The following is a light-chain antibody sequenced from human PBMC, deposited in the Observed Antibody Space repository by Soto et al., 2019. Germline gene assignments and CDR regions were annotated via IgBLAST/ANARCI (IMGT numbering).Light chain of an antibody. CDR3: QQRSNWPPIN. J-gene: IGKJ5*01. V-gene: IGKV3-11*01. CDR1: QSIGLA. Sequence: EIVLTQSPATLSLSPGEGATLSCSASQSIGLAIAWYQQKPAQAPRLLIYDASHRATGIPARFSGSGSGTDFTPTISSLQPEDAAVYYCQQRSNWPPINCGQGTRREIK. CDR2: DAS.